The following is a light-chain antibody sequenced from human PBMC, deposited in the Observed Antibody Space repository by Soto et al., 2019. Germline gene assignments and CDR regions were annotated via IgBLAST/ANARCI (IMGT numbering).Light chain of an antibody. V-gene: IGLV2-8*01. CDR3: SSYAGYNNFV. CDR1: SSDIGGYNY. CDR2: EVY. J-gene: IGLJ1*01. Sequence: QSALTQPPSASGSPGQSVTISCTGTSSDIGGYNYVSWYQQLPGKAPKLLIYEVYKRPSGVPTRFSGSKSGNRSPLTVSGLQAADEADYYCSSYAGYNNFVFGTGTKVTVL.